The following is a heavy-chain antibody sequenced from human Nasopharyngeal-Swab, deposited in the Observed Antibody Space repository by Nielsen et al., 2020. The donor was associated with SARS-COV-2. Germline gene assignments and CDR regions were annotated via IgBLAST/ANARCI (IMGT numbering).Heavy chain of an antibody. V-gene: IGHV4-59*01. CDR1: GGSISSYS. D-gene: IGHD6-13*01. CDR2: IYYSGST. CDR3: ARTAGYYYMDV. Sequence: ESLKIPCAVSGGSISSYSWSWIRLPPGKGLEWIGYIYYSGSTNYSPSLKSRVTISVDTSKNQFSLKLNSVTAADTAVYYCARTAGYYYMDVWGKGTTVTVSS. J-gene: IGHJ6*03.